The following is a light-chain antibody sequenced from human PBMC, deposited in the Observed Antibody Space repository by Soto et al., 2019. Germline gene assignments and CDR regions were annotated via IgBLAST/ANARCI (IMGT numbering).Light chain of an antibody. CDR3: SSYTSSSTRV. Sequence: QSALTQPASVSGSPGQSITISCTGTSSDVGGYHYVSWYQQHPGKAPKLMIYEVSDRPSGVSNRFSGSKSGNMASLTISGLQAEDEADYYCSSYTSSSTRVFGGGTQLTVL. V-gene: IGLV2-14*01. J-gene: IGLJ2*01. CDR1: SSDVGGYHY. CDR2: EVS.